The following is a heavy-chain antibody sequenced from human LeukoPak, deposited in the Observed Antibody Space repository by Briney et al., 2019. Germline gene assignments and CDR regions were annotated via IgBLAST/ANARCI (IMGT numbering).Heavy chain of an antibody. J-gene: IGHJ2*01. CDR3: ATRYFDL. Sequence: GGSLRLSCAASGFTFSNYWMNWVRQAPGKGLEWVANVKQDGSERYYVASVKGRFTISRDNAKNSLYLQMNSLRAEDTAVYYCATRYFDLWGRGTLVTVSS. CDR2: VKQDGSER. CDR1: GFTFSNYW. V-gene: IGHV3-7*01.